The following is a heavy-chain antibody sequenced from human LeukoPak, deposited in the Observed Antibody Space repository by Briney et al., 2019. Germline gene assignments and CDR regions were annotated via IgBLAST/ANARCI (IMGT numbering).Heavy chain of an antibody. J-gene: IGHJ4*02. CDR3: ARSYCSTTNCYNYFDS. V-gene: IGHV1-2*02. D-gene: IGHD2-2*02. Sequence: GASVKVSCKASGYTFIGYYMNWVRQAPGQRLEWMGWINPSSGGTNYAQKFQGRVTMTRDTFISTAYMELSSLTSGDTAVYYCARSYCSTTNCYNYFDSWGQGTLVTVSS. CDR1: GYTFIGYY. CDR2: INPSSGGT.